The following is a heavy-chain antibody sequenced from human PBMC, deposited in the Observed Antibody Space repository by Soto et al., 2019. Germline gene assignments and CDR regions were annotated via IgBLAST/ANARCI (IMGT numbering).Heavy chain of an antibody. Sequence: PGESLKLYCKGSGYRFTSYWIGWVRQMPGKGLEWMGIIYPGDSDTRYSPSLQGQVTISADTSISTAYLQWTSLKASDTAMYYCARSRRGAYSSGWYSLSGYYNYGIDVWGQGTTVTVSS. CDR3: ARSRRGAYSSGWYSLSGYYNYGIDV. V-gene: IGHV5-51*01. J-gene: IGHJ6*02. CDR2: IYPGDSDT. D-gene: IGHD6-19*01. CDR1: GYRFTSYW.